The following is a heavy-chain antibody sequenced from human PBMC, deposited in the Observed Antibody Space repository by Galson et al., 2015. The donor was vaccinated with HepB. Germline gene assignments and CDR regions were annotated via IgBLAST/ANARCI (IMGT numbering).Heavy chain of an antibody. CDR3: ARSDLAARLPGYYYYMDV. V-gene: IGHV7-4-1*01. Sequence: SVKVSCKASGYTFTSYAMNWVRQAPGQGLEWMGWINTNTGNPTYAQGFTGRFVFSLDTSVSTAYLQICSLKDEDTAVYYCARSDLAARLPGYYYYMDVWGKGTTVTVSS. CDR1: GYTFTSYA. CDR2: INTNTGNP. J-gene: IGHJ6*03. D-gene: IGHD6-6*01.